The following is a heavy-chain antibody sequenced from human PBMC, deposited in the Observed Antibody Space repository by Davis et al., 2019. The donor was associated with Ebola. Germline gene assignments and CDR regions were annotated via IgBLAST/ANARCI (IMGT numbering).Heavy chain of an antibody. D-gene: IGHD2-8*01. J-gene: IGHJ4*02. CDR3: ARRVYSRSGFDS. Sequence: AASVQVSCKTSGYTFTNYDINCVRHATGQGLKWMGWLNPNSGNTDSTHKFQGRLTMTKNISIGTAYMELSTLTTEDTAVYYCARRVYSRSGFDSWGQGTLVTVSS. CDR2: LNPNSGNT. V-gene: IGHV1-8*01. CDR1: GYTFTNYD.